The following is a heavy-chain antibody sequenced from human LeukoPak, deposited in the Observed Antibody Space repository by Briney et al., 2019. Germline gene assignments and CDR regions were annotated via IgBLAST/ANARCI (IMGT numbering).Heavy chain of an antibody. D-gene: IGHD2-15*01. CDR2: NNTDSGGP. CDR1: GYIFTGDY. J-gene: IGHJ4*02. Sequence: SPKPSCKPSGYIFTGDYTHCVRQAPQQRLEWGGWNNTDSGGPTYAQTLQVRFTMTRHPSITTAYIDLSRLPPHDPPVYFCATHCGGGSCYFYKFDYWGQGTQVTVSS. V-gene: IGHV1-2*02. CDR3: ATHCGGGSCYFYKFDY.